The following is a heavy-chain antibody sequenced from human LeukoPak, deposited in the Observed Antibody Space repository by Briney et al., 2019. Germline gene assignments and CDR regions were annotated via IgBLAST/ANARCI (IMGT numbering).Heavy chain of an antibody. CDR3: ARSVSRVTNFDS. J-gene: IGHJ4*02. CDR2: INPNSGDT. Sequence: ASVKVSCKTSGYTFTGYYVHWVRQAPGQGLEWMGWINPNSGDTGSAQKFQGRVTVTRDTSINTAYMEMGGLTSDDTAIYFCARSVSRVTNFDSWGQGTLVTVSS. V-gene: IGHV1-2*02. D-gene: IGHD4-17*01. CDR1: GYTFTGYY.